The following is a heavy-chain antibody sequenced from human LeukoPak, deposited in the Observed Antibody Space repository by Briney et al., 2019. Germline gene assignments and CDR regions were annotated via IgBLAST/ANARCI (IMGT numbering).Heavy chain of an antibody. Sequence: PSETLSLTCTVSGDSISSSNYYWGWIRQPPGKGLEWIGSIYRSGSTYYNPSLKSRVTTSVDTSKNQFSLKLSSVTAADTAVYYCARHPRVGVGATPDYWGQGTLVTVSS. CDR3: ARHPRVGVGATPDY. CDR2: IYRSGST. D-gene: IGHD1-26*01. CDR1: GDSISSSNYY. J-gene: IGHJ4*02. V-gene: IGHV4-39*01.